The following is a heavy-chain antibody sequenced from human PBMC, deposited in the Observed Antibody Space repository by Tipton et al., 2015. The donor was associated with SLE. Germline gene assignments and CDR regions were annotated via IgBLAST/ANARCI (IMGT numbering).Heavy chain of an antibody. Sequence: QLVQSGAEVKKPGASVKVSCKASGYTFTSFAIHWVRQDPGQRLEWMGWITAGNGNTKYSRKFQDRLTISRDTSANTAYMELSSLRSEDTALYYCARDARGQWLVTHYMDVWGNGTTVTVSS. D-gene: IGHD6-19*01. CDR2: ITAGNGNT. V-gene: IGHV1-3*01. J-gene: IGHJ6*03. CDR1: GYTFTSFA. CDR3: ARDARGQWLVTHYMDV.